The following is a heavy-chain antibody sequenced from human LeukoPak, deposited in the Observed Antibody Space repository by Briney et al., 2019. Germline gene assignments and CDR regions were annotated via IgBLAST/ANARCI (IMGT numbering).Heavy chain of an antibody. CDR1: GGSISSYY. CDR2: IYYSGST. D-gene: IGHD1-26*01. J-gene: IGHJ3*02. CDR3: ASTGSGSYYAFDI. Sequence: PSETLSLTCTVSGGSISSYYWSWIRQPPGKGLEWMGYIYYSGSTNYNPSLKSRVTISVDTSKNQFSLKLSSVTAADTAVYYCASTGSGSYYAFDIWGQGTMVTVSS. V-gene: IGHV4-59*08.